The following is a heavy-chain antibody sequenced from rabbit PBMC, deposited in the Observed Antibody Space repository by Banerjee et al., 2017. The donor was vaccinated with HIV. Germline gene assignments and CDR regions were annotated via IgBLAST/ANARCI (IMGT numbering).Heavy chain of an antibody. J-gene: IGHJ4*01. CDR3: ARDIVDTLAYAAYAPDL. Sequence: NWVDGRFTISSDNAQNTVDLQMNSLTAADTATYFCARDIVDTLAYAAYAPDLWGPGTLVTVS. D-gene: IGHD6-1*01. V-gene: IGHV1S8*01.